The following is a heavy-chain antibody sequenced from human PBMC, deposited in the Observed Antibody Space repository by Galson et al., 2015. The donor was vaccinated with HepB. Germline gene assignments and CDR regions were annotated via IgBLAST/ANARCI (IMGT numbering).Heavy chain of an antibody. Sequence: SLRLSCAASGFTFSSYAMSWVRRAPGKGLEWVSAISGSGGSTYYADSVKGRFTIPRDNSKNTLYLQMNSLRAEDTAVYYCAKDMDIVVVPAAITFDYWGQGTLVTVSS. CDR2: ISGSGGST. D-gene: IGHD2-2*03. CDR1: GFTFSSYA. V-gene: IGHV3-23*01. CDR3: AKDMDIVVVPAAITFDY. J-gene: IGHJ4*02.